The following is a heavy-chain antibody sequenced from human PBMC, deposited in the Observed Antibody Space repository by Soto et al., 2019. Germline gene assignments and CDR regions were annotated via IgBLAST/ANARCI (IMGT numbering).Heavy chain of an antibody. D-gene: IGHD2-15*01. CDR3: SKGGEKQNIVVVVAATRGGHFDY. V-gene: IGHV3-23*01. Sequence: GGSLRLSCAASGFTFSSYAMSWVRQAPGKGLEWVSAISGSGGSTYYPDSVKGRFTISSDNSKNTLYLQMNSLRAEDTAVYYCSKGGEKQNIVVVVAATRGGHFDYWGQGTLVTVSS. CDR2: ISGSGGST. J-gene: IGHJ4*02. CDR1: GFTFSSYA.